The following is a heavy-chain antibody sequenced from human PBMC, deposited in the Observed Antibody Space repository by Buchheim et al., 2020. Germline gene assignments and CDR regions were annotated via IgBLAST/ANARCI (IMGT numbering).Heavy chain of an antibody. CDR3: AKDRYYYDSSGYYSLDYYYYGMDV. CDR1: GFTFSSYG. CDR2: ISYDGSNK. J-gene: IGHJ6*02. Sequence: QVQLVESGGGVVQPGRSLRLSCAASGFTFSSYGMHWVRQAPGKGLEWVAVISYDGSNKYYADSVKGRFTISRDNSKNTLYLQMNSLRAEDTAVYYCAKDRYYYDSSGYYSLDYYYYGMDVWGQGTT. D-gene: IGHD3-22*01. V-gene: IGHV3-30*18.